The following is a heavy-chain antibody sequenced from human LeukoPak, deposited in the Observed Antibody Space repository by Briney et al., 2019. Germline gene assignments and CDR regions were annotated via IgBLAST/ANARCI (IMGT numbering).Heavy chain of an antibody. J-gene: IGHJ4*02. CDR2: ISGSGGST. V-gene: IGHV3-23*01. CDR1: GFTFSSYA. CDR3: AKDSSSPYFFDY. Sequence: RGSLRLSCAASGFTFSSYAMSWVRQAPGKGLEWVSAISGSGGSTYYADSVKGRFTISRDNSKNTLYLQMNSLRAEDTAVYYCAKDSSSPYFFDYWGQGTLVTVSS.